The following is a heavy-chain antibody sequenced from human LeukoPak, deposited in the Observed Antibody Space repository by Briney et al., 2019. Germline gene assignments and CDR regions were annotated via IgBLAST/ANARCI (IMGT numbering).Heavy chain of an antibody. CDR1: GFTFSSCA. J-gene: IGHJ4*02. CDR2: ISGSGGST. Sequence: SGGSLRLSCAASGFTFSSCAMSWVRQAPGKGLEWVSAISGSGGSTYYADSVKGRFTISRDNSKNTLYLQMNSLRAEDTAVYYCARVWQDYSGVDYWGQGTLVTVSS. D-gene: IGHD2-21*01. CDR3: ARVWQDYSGVDY. V-gene: IGHV3-23*01.